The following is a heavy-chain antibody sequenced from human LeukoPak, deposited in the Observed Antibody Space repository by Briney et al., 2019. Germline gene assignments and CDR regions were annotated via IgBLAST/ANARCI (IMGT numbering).Heavy chain of an antibody. CDR1: GYTFTSYG. V-gene: IGHV1-18*01. D-gene: IGHD2/OR15-2a*01. J-gene: IGHJ4*02. Sequence: SVSLSCTASGYTFTSYGISWVRQAPGQGLEWMGWISAYNGKTNYAQRLQGRVTMTTDTSTSTAYMELRSLRSDDTAVYYCARDRNRGYYYWGQGALGSASP. CDR3: ARDRNRGYYY. CDR2: ISAYNGKT.